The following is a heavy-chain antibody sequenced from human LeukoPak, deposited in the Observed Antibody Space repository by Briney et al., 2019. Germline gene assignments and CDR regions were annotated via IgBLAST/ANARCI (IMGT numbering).Heavy chain of an antibody. CDR3: AKDTSYYDILTGYYSPLFDY. J-gene: IGHJ4*02. CDR2: ISYDGSNK. Sequence: GRSLRLSCAASGFTFSSYGMHWVRQAPGKGLEWVAVISYDGSNKYYADSVKGRFTISRDNSKNTLYLQMNSLRAEDTAVYYCAKDTSYYDILTGYYSPLFDYWGQGTLVTVSS. D-gene: IGHD3-9*01. CDR1: GFTFSSYG. V-gene: IGHV3-30*18.